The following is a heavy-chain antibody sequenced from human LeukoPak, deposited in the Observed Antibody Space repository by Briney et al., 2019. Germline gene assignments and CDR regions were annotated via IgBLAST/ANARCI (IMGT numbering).Heavy chain of an antibody. CDR1: GFTFSSYA. CDR2: ISGSGGST. D-gene: IGHD5-18*01. J-gene: IGHJ4*02. CDR3: ARAWSGYTYGYYY. Sequence: GGSLRLSCAASGFTFSSYAMSWVRQAPGKGLEWVSAISGSGGSTYYADSVKGRFTISRDNAKNSLYLQMNGLRAEDTAVYYCARAWSGYTYGYYYWGQGTLVTVSS. V-gene: IGHV3-23*01.